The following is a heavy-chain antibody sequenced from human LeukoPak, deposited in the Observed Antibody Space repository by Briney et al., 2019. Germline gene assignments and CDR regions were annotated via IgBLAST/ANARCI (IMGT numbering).Heavy chain of an antibody. V-gene: IGHV5-51*01. CDR1: GYRFSGYW. J-gene: IGHJ4*02. Sequence: GESLKISCHGSGYRFSGYWIAWVRQMPGKGLEWMGIIYPGDSDTRYSPSFQGQVTISADKSISAAYLQWSSLQASDTAIYYCARLLDSSRFDYWGQGSLVTVSS. CDR3: ARLLDSSRFDY. CDR2: IYPGDSDT. D-gene: IGHD3-22*01.